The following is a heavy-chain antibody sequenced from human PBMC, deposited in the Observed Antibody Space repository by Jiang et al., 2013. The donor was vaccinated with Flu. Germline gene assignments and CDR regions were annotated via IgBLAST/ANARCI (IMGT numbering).Heavy chain of an antibody. V-gene: IGHV3-48*03. CDR2: ISTSGRAR. CDR3: AREVADDRSWPPFDY. Sequence: YISTSGRARYYADSVRAEFTISRDNAKNSLFLQMTSLRVEDTAVYYCAREVADDRSWPPFDYWGQGTLGHRLL. D-gene: IGHD6-13*01. J-gene: IGHJ4*02.